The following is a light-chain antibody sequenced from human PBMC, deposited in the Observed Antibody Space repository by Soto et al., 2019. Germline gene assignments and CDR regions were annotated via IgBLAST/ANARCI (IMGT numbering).Light chain of an antibody. V-gene: IGKV3-15*01. CDR3: QQYNNWPPLT. J-gene: IGKJ3*01. CDR2: GAS. Sequence: EIVMTQSPATLSVSPGERATLSCRASQSVSSNLAWYQQKPSQAPRLLIYGASTRATGIPARFSGSGSGTAFTITISSLQSEDFAVYYCQQYNNWPPLTFGHGNKVDIK. CDR1: QSVSSN.